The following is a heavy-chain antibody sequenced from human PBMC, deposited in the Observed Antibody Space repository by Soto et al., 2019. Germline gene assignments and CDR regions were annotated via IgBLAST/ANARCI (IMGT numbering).Heavy chain of an antibody. CDR2: IRGFSPYT. V-gene: IGHV3-21*01. CDR3: ARDRGYDAHDYYYNAMDV. J-gene: IGHJ6*02. Sequence: GGSLRLSCISSGFTFRTYTMNWVRQAPGKGLEWVSGIRGFSPYTFYAESVKGRFTISRDNAKNSLYLQMDSLRAEDTAVYYCARDRGYDAHDYYYNAMDVWGQGTTVTVSS. CDR1: GFTFRTYT. D-gene: IGHD3-10*01.